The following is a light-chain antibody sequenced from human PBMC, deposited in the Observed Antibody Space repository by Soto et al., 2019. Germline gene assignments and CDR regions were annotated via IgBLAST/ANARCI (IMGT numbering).Light chain of an antibody. J-gene: IGKJ1*01. Sequence: EIVLTQYPATLSLSPGDRATLSCGASQSVTNNYLAWYQQKPGLAHRLLIYDASYRANGIPDRFSGSGSGTDFTLTISRLEPEDFVVYYCQQYGSSSWTFGQGTKVEIK. CDR2: DAS. CDR3: QQYGSSSWT. V-gene: IGKV3D-20*01. CDR1: QSVTNNY.